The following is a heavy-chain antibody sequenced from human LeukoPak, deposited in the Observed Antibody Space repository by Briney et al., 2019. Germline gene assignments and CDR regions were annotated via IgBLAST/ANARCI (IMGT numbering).Heavy chain of an antibody. CDR1: GGSFSGHY. Sequence: PSETLSLTCAVYGGSFSGHYWSWIRQPPGKGLEWIGEINHSGSTNYNPSLESRVTISVGTSKNHLSLKLSSVTAADTAVYYCASGQYYDLWSGYYVDWGQGTLVTVSA. J-gene: IGHJ4*02. CDR3: ASGQYYDLWSGYYVD. CDR2: INHSGST. D-gene: IGHD3-3*01. V-gene: IGHV4-34*01.